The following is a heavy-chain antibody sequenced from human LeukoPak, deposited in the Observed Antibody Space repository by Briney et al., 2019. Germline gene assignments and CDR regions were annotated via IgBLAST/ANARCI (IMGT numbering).Heavy chain of an antibody. CDR1: GFTFSNVW. D-gene: IGHD3-22*01. CDR3: ARGAWYNDRSGYSRFEY. V-gene: IGHV3-7*01. J-gene: IGHJ4*02. CDR2: IKQDGSDK. Sequence: SGGSLRVSCAASGFTFSNVWMNWVRQAPGKGLEWVANIKQDGSDKYYVHSVKGRFTISRDNAKNSLFLQMHSLRAEDTAVYYCARGAWYNDRSGYSRFEYWGLGTEVTVSS.